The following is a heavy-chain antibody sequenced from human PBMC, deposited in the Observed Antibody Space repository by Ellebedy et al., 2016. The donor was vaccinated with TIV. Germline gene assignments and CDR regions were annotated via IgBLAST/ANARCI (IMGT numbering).Heavy chain of an antibody. V-gene: IGHV1-8*01. CDR1: GYTFTTYD. J-gene: IGHJ4*02. Sequence: ASVKVSXXASGYTFTTYDINWVRQATGQGPEWMGWMNPNSGNTGHAQKFQGRVTMTRNTSVSTAYMELSSLTSEDTAVYFCARVAAAQKGNYFFDYWGQGTLVTVST. CDR3: ARVAAAQKGNYFFDY. CDR2: MNPNSGNT.